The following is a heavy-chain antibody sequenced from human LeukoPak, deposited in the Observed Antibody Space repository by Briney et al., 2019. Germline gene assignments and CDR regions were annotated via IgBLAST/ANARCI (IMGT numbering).Heavy chain of an antibody. V-gene: IGHV3-30*18. J-gene: IGHJ4*02. CDR3: AKSHSSGWYYFDY. CDR1: GFTFSSYG. Sequence: GGSLRLSCAASGFTFSSYGMHWVRQAPGKGLEWVAVISYDGSNKYYADSVKGRFTISRDNSKNTLYLQMNSLRAEDTAEYYCAKSHSSGWYYFDYWGQGTLVTVSS. CDR2: ISYDGSNK. D-gene: IGHD6-19*01.